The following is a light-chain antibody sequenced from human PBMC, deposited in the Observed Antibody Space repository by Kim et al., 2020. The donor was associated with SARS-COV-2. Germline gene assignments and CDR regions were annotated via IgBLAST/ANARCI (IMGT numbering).Light chain of an antibody. CDR1: SSDFGGYTY. J-gene: IGLJ1*01. Sequence: QSITISCTGTSSDFGGYTYVSWYQQRPGKAPKLLIYDVSNRPSGVSYRFSGSKSGNTASLTISGLQAEDEADYYCSSYTTSSTLGVFGTGTKVTVL. V-gene: IGLV2-14*03. CDR2: DVS. CDR3: SSYTTSSTLGV.